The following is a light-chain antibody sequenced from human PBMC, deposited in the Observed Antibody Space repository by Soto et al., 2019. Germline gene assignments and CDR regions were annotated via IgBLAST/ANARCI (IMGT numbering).Light chain of an antibody. V-gene: IGKV3-15*01. CDR1: QSVSTN. Sequence: ETVMTQSPATLSVSPGERATLSCRASQSVSTNLAWYQQKPGQAPRLLIYGTSTRATGIPARFSGSGSGTDFTLTISSLQSEDFSVYYCQQYNNWPLTFCGGTRVEIK. CDR2: GTS. CDR3: QQYNNWPLT. J-gene: IGKJ4*01.